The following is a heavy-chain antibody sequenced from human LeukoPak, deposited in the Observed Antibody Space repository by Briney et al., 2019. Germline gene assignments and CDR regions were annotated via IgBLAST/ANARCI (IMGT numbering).Heavy chain of an antibody. J-gene: IGHJ4*02. D-gene: IGHD3-22*01. CDR2: IRYDGSNK. CDR1: GFTFSSYG. V-gene: IGHV3-30*02. CDR3: AKDPRYYDSSGYYLFDY. Sequence: GGSLRLSCAASGFTFSSYGMHWVRQAPGKGLEWVAFIRYDGSNKYYADSVKGRFTISRDNSKNTLYLQMNSLRAEDTAVCYCAKDPRYYDSSGYYLFDYWGQGTLVTVSS.